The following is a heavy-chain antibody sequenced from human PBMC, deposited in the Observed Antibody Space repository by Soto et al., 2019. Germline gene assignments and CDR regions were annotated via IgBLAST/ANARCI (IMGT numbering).Heavy chain of an antibody. Sequence: QVQLVQSGAEMKQPGASVKLSCQASGYIFIHCFMHWVRQAPGQGLEWMGGINPSSGNTTYGQKFPGRGTGTKDPSTSASYMELGSLGSGDTAMYYCARSLGETTSLFDYWGQGSLVTVSA. CDR3: ARSLGETTSLFDY. CDR2: INPSSGNT. V-gene: IGHV1-46*01. J-gene: IGHJ4*02. CDR1: GYIFIHCF. D-gene: IGHD1-26*01.